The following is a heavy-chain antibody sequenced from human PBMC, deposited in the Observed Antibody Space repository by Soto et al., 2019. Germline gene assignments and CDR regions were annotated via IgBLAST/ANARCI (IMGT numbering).Heavy chain of an antibody. V-gene: IGHV5-10-1*01. CDR3: ARHGAAIWLGY. D-gene: IGHD6-19*01. Sequence: GESLKISCKTSGYTFSGHWISWVRQVPGKGLQWMGNIDPSDSYINYNPAFRGHVTFSVDKSSSTAYLHWRSLGPSDTAIYYCARHGAAIWLGYWGQGTLVTVYS. CDR1: GYTFSGHW. CDR2: IDPSDSYI. J-gene: IGHJ4*02.